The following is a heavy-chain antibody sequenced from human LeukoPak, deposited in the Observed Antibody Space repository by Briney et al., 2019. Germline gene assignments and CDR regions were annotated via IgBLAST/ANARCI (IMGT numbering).Heavy chain of an antibody. Sequence: GGSLRLSCSGSGLTLSSYALHSVRQAAGEDVEYVSAINSDGESTYYADSVKGRFTISRDNSKNTLYLQMSSLRPEDSAVYYCVKTPYSSTWYVGDSWGQGTLVTVSS. CDR1: GLTLSSYA. CDR3: VKTPYSSTWYVGDS. CDR2: INSDGEST. D-gene: IGHD2/OR15-2a*01. J-gene: IGHJ4*02. V-gene: IGHV3-64D*06.